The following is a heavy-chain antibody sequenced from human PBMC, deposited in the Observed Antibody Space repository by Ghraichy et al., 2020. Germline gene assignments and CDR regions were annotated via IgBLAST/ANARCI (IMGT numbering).Heavy chain of an antibody. D-gene: IGHD5-12*01. CDR3: ARGAIMATTLFDY. V-gene: IGHV3-48*01. Sequence: GGSLRLSCAASGFTFSSYSMNWVHQVPGKGLEWVSYISGSSSTIYYADSVKGRFTISRDNAKNSLYLQMNSLRAEDTAVYYCARGAIMATTLFDYWGQGTLVTVSS. CDR1: GFTFSSYS. J-gene: IGHJ4*02. CDR2: ISGSSSTI.